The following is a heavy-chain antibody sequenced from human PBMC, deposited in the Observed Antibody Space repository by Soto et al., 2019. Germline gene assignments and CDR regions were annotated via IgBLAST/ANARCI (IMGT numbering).Heavy chain of an antibody. CDR2: IKSKTDGGTT. CDR1: GFTFRNAW. J-gene: IGHJ4*02. D-gene: IGHD6-19*01. CDR3: TTGYISGWFIGY. V-gene: IGHV3-15*07. Sequence: GGSLRLSCVSSGFTFRNAWMNWIRQAPGKGLEWVGRIKSKTDGGTTDYAAPVKGRFTISRDDSKNMVYLQMDSLKTEDTAVYYCTTGYISGWFIGYWGQGT.